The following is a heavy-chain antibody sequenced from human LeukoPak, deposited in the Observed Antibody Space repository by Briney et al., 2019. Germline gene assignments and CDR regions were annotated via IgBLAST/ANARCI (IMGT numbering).Heavy chain of an antibody. D-gene: IGHD3-9*01. CDR3: ARQGGRQPPILTGYYTVEDY. CDR1: GYTFTGYD. Sequence: GASVKVSCKASGYTFTGYDINWVRQATGQGLEWMGWMNPNSGNTGYAQKFQGRVTMTRNTSISTAYMELSSLRSEDTAVYYCARQGGRQPPILTGYYTVEDYWGQGTLVTVSS. J-gene: IGHJ4*02. CDR2: MNPNSGNT. V-gene: IGHV1-8*01.